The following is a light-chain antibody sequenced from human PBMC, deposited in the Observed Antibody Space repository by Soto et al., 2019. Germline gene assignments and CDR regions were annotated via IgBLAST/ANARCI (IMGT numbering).Light chain of an antibody. Sequence: QSALTQPASVSGSPGQSITISCTGSSSDVGSYNLVSWYQQHTGKAPKVMIYEGSKRPSGVSNRFSGSKSGNTASLTISGRQAEDEADYYCCSYAGSSTWVFGGGTKLTVL. CDR2: EGS. CDR1: SSDVGSYNL. CDR3: CSYAGSSTWV. V-gene: IGLV2-23*01. J-gene: IGLJ3*02.